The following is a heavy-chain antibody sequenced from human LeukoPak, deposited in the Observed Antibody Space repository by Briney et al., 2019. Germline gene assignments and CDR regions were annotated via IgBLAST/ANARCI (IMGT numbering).Heavy chain of an antibody. CDR3: ARLRDSSSWRYDY. Sequence: GESLKISCKASGYSFTSYWIGWVRQMPGQGLEWMGIIYPGDSDTRYSPSFQGQVTISADKSISTAYLQWSSLKASDTAMYYCARLRDSSSWRYDYWGQGTLVTVSS. V-gene: IGHV5-51*01. D-gene: IGHD6-13*01. J-gene: IGHJ4*02. CDR2: IYPGDSDT. CDR1: GYSFTSYW.